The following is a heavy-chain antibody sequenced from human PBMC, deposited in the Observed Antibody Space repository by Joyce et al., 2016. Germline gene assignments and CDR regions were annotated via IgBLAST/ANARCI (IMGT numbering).Heavy chain of an antibody. Sequence: EVRLVETGGGLIQPGGSLRLSVAASGCTVSSNYMSWGRQAAGKGLELVSVIYNGGSTYDADSVKGRFTISSDKAMHTLYLQMNSLRAEDTALYYCARDEGLVDYWGQGTLVTVSS. J-gene: IGHJ4*02. CDR1: GCTVSSNY. D-gene: IGHD1-26*01. CDR2: IYNGGST. V-gene: IGHV3-53*02. CDR3: ARDEGLVDY.